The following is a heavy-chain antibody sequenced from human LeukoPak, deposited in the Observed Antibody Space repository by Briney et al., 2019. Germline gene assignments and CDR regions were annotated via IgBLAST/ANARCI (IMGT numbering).Heavy chain of an antibody. CDR1: GFTFSNYA. Sequence: HPGGSLRLSCAASGFTFSNYAMHWVRQAPGKGLEWVAVISYDGSNQYYTDSVRGRFTISGDNSKNTLYLQMNSLRAEDTAVYYCARDQDASGSYIDYWGQGTLVTVSS. CDR2: ISYDGSNQ. D-gene: IGHD3-10*01. CDR3: ARDQDASGSYIDY. J-gene: IGHJ4*02. V-gene: IGHV3-30*04.